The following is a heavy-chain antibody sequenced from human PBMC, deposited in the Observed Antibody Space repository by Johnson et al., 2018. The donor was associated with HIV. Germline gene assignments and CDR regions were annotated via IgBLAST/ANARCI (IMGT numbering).Heavy chain of an antibody. Sequence: VQLVESGGGLVQSGGSLRLSCGASGFSVSNTYMNWVRQAPGKGLEWVSLIAASGDSTYYADSVRGRFAISRDNSKNTLYLQMNSLRAADTAVYYCASLSSSLFGAFDIRGQGTMVPFSS. D-gene: IGHD6-13*01. V-gene: IGHV3-66*01. CDR1: GFSVSNTY. J-gene: IGHJ3*02. CDR2: IAASGDST. CDR3: ASLSSSLFGAFDI.